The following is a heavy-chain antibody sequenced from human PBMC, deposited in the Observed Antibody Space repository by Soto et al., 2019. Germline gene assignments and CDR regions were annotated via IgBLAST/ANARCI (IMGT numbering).Heavy chain of an antibody. Sequence: SETLSLTCTVSGGSISSSSYYWGWIRQPPGKGLEWIGSIYYSGSTYYNPSLKSRVTISVDTSKNQFSLKLSSVTAADTAVYYCASAYYDFWSGYYTGIVWFDPWGQGTLVTVSS. J-gene: IGHJ5*02. D-gene: IGHD3-3*01. CDR1: GGSISSSSYY. CDR3: ASAYYDFWSGYYTGIVWFDP. CDR2: IYYSGST. V-gene: IGHV4-39*01.